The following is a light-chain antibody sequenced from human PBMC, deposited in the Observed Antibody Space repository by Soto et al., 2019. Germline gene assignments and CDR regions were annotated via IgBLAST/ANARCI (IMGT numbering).Light chain of an antibody. CDR2: DAS. J-gene: IGKJ1*01. Sequence: EIVMTQSPATLSVSPGERATLSCRASQIVSSNFAWYQQKPGQAPRLLIYDASTRATGIPARFSGSGSGTEFTLTISSLQSEDFAVYYCQQYKKWPRTFGHGTKVDIK. CDR3: QQYKKWPRT. V-gene: IGKV3-15*01. CDR1: QIVSSN.